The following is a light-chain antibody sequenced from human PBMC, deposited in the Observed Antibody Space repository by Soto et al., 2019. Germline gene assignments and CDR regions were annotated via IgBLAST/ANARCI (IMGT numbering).Light chain of an antibody. V-gene: IGLV6-57*04. CDR1: SGNIANNF. CDR2: EDT. J-gene: IGLJ3*02. Sequence: NFMLPQPHSVAESPGRTLTISCTRNSGNIANNFVQWYQLRPGSAPSTVIFEDTRRPSGVPGRFSGSIDSSSNSASLAISGLRAEDEADYCCQSYDINDHEVFGGGTKVTVL. CDR3: QSYDINDHEV.